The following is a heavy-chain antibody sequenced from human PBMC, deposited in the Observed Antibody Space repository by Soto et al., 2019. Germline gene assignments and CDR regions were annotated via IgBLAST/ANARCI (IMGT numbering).Heavy chain of an antibody. CDR1: GGSVSSGGYY. V-gene: IGHV4-31*03. D-gene: IGHD6-13*01. CDR3: ARAAHYSSPFRWFDP. CDR2: IYYSGST. J-gene: IGHJ5*02. Sequence: QVQLQESGPGLVKPSQTLSLTCTVSGGSVSSGGYYWSWIRQHPGKGLEWIGYIYYSGSTYYNPSLKSRVTISVGTSKNQCSLKLSSVTAADTAVYYCARAAHYSSPFRWFDPWGQGTLVTVSS.